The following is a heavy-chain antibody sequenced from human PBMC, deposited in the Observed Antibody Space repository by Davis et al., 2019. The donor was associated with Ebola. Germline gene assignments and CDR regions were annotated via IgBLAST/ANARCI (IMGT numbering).Heavy chain of an antibody. CDR1: GASIASGGYS. J-gene: IGHJ3*02. CDR2: IYHSGSA. Sequence: SETLSLTCVVSGASIASGGYSWSWIRQPPGKGLEWIGYIYHSGSAYYNPSLKSRVTISVDRSKNQFSLKLSSVTAADTAVYYCARTFDIWGQGTMVTVSS. V-gene: IGHV4-30-2*01. CDR3: ARTFDI.